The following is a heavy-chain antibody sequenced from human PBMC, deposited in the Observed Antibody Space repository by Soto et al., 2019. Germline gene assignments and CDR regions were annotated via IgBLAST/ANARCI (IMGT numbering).Heavy chain of an antibody. Sequence: KPSETLSLTCTVSGGSVSSGSYYWSWIRQPPGKGLEWIGYIYYSGSTNYNPSLKSRVTISVDTSKNQFSLKLSSVTAADTAVYYCAREGAAPSDWFDPWGQGTLVTVSS. CDR1: GGSVSSGSYY. D-gene: IGHD2-15*01. J-gene: IGHJ5*02. CDR3: AREGAAPSDWFDP. V-gene: IGHV4-61*01. CDR2: IYYSGST.